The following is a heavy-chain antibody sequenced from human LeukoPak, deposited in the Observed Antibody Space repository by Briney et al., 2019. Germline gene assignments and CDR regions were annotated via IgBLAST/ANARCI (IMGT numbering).Heavy chain of an antibody. CDR2: ISGSGGDT. CDR3: AKYDSFDHYYDSSGRFDC. CDR1: GFTVSSNY. Sequence: QPGGSLRLSCAASGFTVSSNYMSWVRQAPGKGLEWVSAISGSGGDTYHADSVKGRFAISRDNSKNTLFLQMNSLRAEDTAVYYCAKYDSFDHYYDSSGRFDCWGQGTLVTVSS. D-gene: IGHD3-22*01. J-gene: IGHJ4*02. V-gene: IGHV3-23*01.